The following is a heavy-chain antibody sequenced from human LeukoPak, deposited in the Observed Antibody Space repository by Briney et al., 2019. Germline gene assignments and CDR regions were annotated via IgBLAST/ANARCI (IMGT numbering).Heavy chain of an antibody. CDR3: ARESDSSGWYFDFDY. CDR2: ISSSSSYI. J-gene: IGHJ4*02. D-gene: IGHD6-19*01. V-gene: IGHV3-21*01. CDR1: GFTFSSYS. Sequence: GGSLRPSCAASGFTFSSYSMNWVRQAPGKGLEWVSSISSSSSYIYYADSVKGRFTISRDNAKNSLYLQMNSLRAEDTAVYYCARESDSSGWYFDFDYWGQGTLVTVSS.